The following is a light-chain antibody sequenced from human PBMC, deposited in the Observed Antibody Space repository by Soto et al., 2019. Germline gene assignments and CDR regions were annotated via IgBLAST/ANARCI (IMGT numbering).Light chain of an antibody. Sequence: QSALTQPPSVSGSPGQSVAISCTGTSSDVGGYNYVSWYQQHPGKAPKLIIYDVSKRPSGVPDRFSGSKSANTASLTISVLQAEDEADYYCCSYAGNYVVIFGGGTKVTVL. CDR3: CSYAGNYVVI. CDR2: DVS. V-gene: IGLV2-11*01. J-gene: IGLJ2*01. CDR1: SSDVGGYNY.